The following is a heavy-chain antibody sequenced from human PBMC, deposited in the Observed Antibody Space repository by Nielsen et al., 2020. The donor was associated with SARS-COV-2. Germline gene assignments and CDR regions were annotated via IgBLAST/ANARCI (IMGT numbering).Heavy chain of an antibody. CDR1: GFTFSSYS. J-gene: IGHJ6*03. CDR2: ISSSSSYI. CDR3: ARVDFWRVMDV. D-gene: IGHD3-3*01. Sequence: GESLKISCAASGFTFSSYSMNWVRQAPGKGLEWVSSISSSSSYIYYADSVKGRFTISRDNAKNSLYLQMNSLRAEDTAVYYCARVDFWRVMDVWGKGTTVTVSS. V-gene: IGHV3-21*01.